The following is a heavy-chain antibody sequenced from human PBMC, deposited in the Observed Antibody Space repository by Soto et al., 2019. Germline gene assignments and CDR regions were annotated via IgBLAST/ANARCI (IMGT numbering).Heavy chain of an antibody. CDR3: AKDYSSSWPYFDY. J-gene: IGHJ4*02. CDR1: GFTFSSYG. Sequence: PGGSLRLSCSASGFTFSSYGMHWVRQAPGMGLEWVAVIWYDGSNKYYADSVKGRFTISRDNSKNTLYLQMNSLRAEDTAVYFCAKDYSSSWPYFDYWGQGTLVTVSS. CDR2: IWYDGSNK. D-gene: IGHD6-13*01. V-gene: IGHV3-33*06.